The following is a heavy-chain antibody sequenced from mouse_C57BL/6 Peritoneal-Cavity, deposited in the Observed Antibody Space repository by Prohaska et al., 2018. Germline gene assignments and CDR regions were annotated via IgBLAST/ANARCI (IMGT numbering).Heavy chain of an antibody. Sequence: QVQLQQPGAELVKPGASVKVSCKASDYTFTSYWMHWVKQRPGQVFDWIGRFHASDSDTNYNHKFKGKATLAVDKSNSSAYMQLSSLSSLDSAVYYCAATITTVVAYYAMDYWGPGTSVTVSS. V-gene: IGHV1-74*01. CDR3: AATITTVVAYYAMDY. CDR1: DYTFTSYW. J-gene: IGHJ4*01. CDR2: FHASDSDT. D-gene: IGHD1-1*01.